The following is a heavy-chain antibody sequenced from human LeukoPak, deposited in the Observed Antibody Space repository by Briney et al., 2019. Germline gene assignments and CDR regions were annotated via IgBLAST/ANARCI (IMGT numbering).Heavy chain of an antibody. V-gene: IGHV4-59*01. CDR2: IYDSGSS. CDR3: ARDSRANWGLGRLDY. D-gene: IGHD7-27*01. J-gene: IGHJ4*02. CDR1: GGSIRGYY. Sequence: SETLSLTCSVSGGSIRGYYWSWIRQPPGKGLAGIGYIYDSGSSKYNPSLKSRVTISVDTSKNQFSLKLRDVTAADTAVYFCARDSRANWGLGRLDYWGQGTLVTVSS.